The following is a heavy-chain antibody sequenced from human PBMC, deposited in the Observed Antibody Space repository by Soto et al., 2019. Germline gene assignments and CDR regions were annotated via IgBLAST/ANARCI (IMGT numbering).Heavy chain of an antibody. J-gene: IGHJ3*01. V-gene: IGHV3-74*03. CDR2: INSDGSST. CDR1: GFTFSSTW. CDR3: ATDGSYAQHV. Sequence: EEQVVESGGGLVQPGGSLRLSCAASGFTFSSTWMHWVRQAPGKGLVWVSHINSDGSSTTYADSVRGRFTISRDNAKNTVYLQMNSLRAEDTAVYYCATDGSYAQHVWGQGTKVTVSS. D-gene: IGHD3-16*01.